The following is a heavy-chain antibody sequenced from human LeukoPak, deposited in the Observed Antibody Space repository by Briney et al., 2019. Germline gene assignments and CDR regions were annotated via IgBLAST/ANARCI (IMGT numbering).Heavy chain of an antibody. Sequence: SETLSLTCTVSGGSISSYYWSWIRQPPGKGLEWIGYIYYSGSTNCNPSLKSRVTISVDTSKNQFSLKLSSVTAADTAVYYCARGDIVVVPAAMRFDPWGQGTLVTVSS. CDR1: GGSISSYY. V-gene: IGHV4-59*01. J-gene: IGHJ5*02. CDR2: IYYSGST. D-gene: IGHD2-2*01. CDR3: ARGDIVVVPAAMRFDP.